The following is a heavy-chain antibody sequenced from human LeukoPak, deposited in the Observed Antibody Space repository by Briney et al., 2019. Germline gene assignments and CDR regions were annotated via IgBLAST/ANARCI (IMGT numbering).Heavy chain of an antibody. CDR2: ISYDGSNK. CDR1: GFTFSSYG. V-gene: IGHV3-30*18. CDR3: AKVSGGGWRLTYYFDY. Sequence: GGSLRLSCAASGFTFSSYGMHWVRQAPGKGLEWVAVISYDGSNKCYADSVKGRFTISRDNSKNTLYLQMNSLRAEDTAVYYCAKVSGGGWRLTYYFDYWGQGTLVTVSS. J-gene: IGHJ4*02. D-gene: IGHD6-19*01.